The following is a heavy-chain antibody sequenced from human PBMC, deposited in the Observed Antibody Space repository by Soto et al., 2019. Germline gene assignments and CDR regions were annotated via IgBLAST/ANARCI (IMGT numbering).Heavy chain of an antibody. CDR3: ARTRRDGYNNYYYYYGMDV. CDR1: GFTFGSYN. D-gene: IGHD5-12*01. J-gene: IGHJ6*01. Sequence: EVQLVESGGGLVRPGGSLRLSCAASGFTFGSYNMNWVRQAPGKGLEWVSSISSSSSYIYYADSVKGRFTISRDNAKKSLYLQMNSLRAEDTAVYYCARTRRDGYNNYYYYYGMDVWGQGATVTVSS. CDR2: ISSSSSYI. V-gene: IGHV3-21*01.